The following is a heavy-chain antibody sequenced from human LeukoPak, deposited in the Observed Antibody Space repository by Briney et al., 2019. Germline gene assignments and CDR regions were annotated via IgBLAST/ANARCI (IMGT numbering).Heavy chain of an antibody. Sequence: PGGSLRLSCAASGFTFSNYGMHWVRQAPGKGLEWVGFIRYDGRNKYYADFVKGRFTISRDNSKNTLYLQMNSLRAEDTAVYYCARRAAALDAFDIWGLGTMVTVSS. CDR1: GFTFSNYG. J-gene: IGHJ3*02. V-gene: IGHV3-30*02. D-gene: IGHD6-13*01. CDR3: ARRAAALDAFDI. CDR2: IRYDGRNK.